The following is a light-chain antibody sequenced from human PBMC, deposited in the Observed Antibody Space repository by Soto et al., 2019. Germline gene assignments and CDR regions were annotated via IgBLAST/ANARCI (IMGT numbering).Light chain of an antibody. CDR2: EVS. V-gene: IGLV2-14*01. J-gene: IGLJ1*01. CDR1: SSEVGGYNY. Sequence: QTFLTQPAAVSGCPGQSISISCTGTSSEVGGYNYVSWYQQHPGKAPKLMIYEVSNRPSGVSNRFSGSKSGNTASLTISGLQAEDEADYYCSSYTSSSTLYVFGTGTTVT. CDR3: SSYTSSSTLYV.